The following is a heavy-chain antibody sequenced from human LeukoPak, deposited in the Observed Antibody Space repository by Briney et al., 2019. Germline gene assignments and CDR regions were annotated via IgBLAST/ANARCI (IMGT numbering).Heavy chain of an antibody. Sequence: GGSLRLSCAASGFTFDNAWMNWVRQTPGKGLEWVSYISSSGSTIYYADSVKGRFTISRDNAKNSLYLQMNSLRAEDTAVYYCARSVRIAAAGTGDYWGQGTLVTVSS. D-gene: IGHD6-13*01. CDR3: ARSVRIAAAGTGDY. J-gene: IGHJ4*02. CDR2: ISSSGSTI. V-gene: IGHV3-48*04. CDR1: GFTFDNAW.